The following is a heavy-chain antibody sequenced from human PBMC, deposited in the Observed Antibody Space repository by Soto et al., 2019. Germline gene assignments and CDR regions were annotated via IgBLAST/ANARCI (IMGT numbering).Heavy chain of an antibody. CDR2: ISGNSNYI. D-gene: IGHD2-2*01. CDR1: GFTFSHYT. V-gene: IGHV3-21*01. J-gene: IGHJ4*02. CDR3: VSDSRGPY. Sequence: EVHLVESGGGLVKPGGSLRITCAASGFTFSHYTMNWVRQPPGKGLEWVSAISGNSNYIYYKDSVKGRFTISRDNAKDSLYLQMDSLTDEDTAVYYCVSDSRGPYWGQGTLVNVSS.